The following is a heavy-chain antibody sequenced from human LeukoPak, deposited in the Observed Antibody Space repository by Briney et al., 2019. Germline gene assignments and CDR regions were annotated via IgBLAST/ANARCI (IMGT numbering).Heavy chain of an antibody. CDR3: AREGLDRVGFDY. Sequence: ASVKVSCKASGCTFTTYGISWVRQAPGQGLEWMGWISAYNGNTHYAQKLQGRVTMTTDTSTSTAYMELRSLRSDDTAVYYCAREGLDRVGFDYWGQGTLVTVSS. V-gene: IGHV1-18*01. CDR2: ISAYNGNT. D-gene: IGHD3-22*01. J-gene: IGHJ4*02. CDR1: GCTFTTYG.